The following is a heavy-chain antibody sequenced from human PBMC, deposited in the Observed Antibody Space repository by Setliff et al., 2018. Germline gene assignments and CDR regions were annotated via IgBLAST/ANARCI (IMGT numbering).Heavy chain of an antibody. CDR2: IYYSGST. D-gene: IGHD1-26*01. V-gene: IGHV4-59*01. J-gene: IGHJ3*02. Sequence: SETLSLTCTVSGGSISSYYWSWSRQPPGKGLEWIGYIYYSGSTNYNFSLKSRVTISVDTSKNKFSLTLSSVTAADTAVYYCARYSGSYFISGVSWGNDAFDIWGPGTMVTVSS. CDR3: ARYSGSYFISGVSWGNDAFDI. CDR1: GGSISSYY.